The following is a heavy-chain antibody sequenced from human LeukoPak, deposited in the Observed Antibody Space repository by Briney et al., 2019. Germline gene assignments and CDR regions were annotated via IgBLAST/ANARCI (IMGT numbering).Heavy chain of an antibody. D-gene: IGHD4-23*01. J-gene: IGHJ4*02. CDR1: GYTFTSYD. V-gene: IGHV1-8*01. CDR3: ARGDDYGGNSWRY. CDR2: MNPNSGNT. Sequence: VASVKVSCKASGYTFTSYDINWVRQATGQGLEWMGWMNPNSGNTGYAQKFQGRVTMTRNTSISTAYMELSSLRSEDTAVYYCARGDDYGGNSWRYWGQRTLVTVSS.